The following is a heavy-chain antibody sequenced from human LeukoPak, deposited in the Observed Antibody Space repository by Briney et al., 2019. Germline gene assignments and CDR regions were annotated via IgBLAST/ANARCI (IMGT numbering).Heavy chain of an antibody. CDR2: ISPSGNT. Sequence: SETLSLTCAVYGGSFTIYSWTWIRQPPGKSLEWVGEISPSGNTQYNPSLKSRVTVSLDASKSQFYLKLNSVTAADTAVYYCARRVRSADYRLDYWGQGTLVTVSS. CDR3: ARRVRSADYRLDY. D-gene: IGHD4-11*01. V-gene: IGHV4-34*01. J-gene: IGHJ4*02. CDR1: GGSFTIYS.